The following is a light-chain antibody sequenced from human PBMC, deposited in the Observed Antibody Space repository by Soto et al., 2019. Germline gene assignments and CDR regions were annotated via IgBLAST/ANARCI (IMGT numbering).Light chain of an antibody. CDR3: QQLNNWPIT. V-gene: IGKV3-11*01. Sequence: EIVITQSPVTLSMSPGERATLSCRASQSASSTLAWYQQKPGQAPRLLIYEASNRASGIPARFSGSESGTVFTLTISSLEPEDFAVYYCQQLNNWPITFGQGTRLEIK. CDR1: QSASST. J-gene: IGKJ5*01. CDR2: EAS.